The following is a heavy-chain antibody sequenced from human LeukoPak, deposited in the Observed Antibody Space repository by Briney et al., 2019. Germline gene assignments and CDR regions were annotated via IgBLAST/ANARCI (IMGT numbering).Heavy chain of an antibody. J-gene: IGHJ4*02. CDR1: GYTFTGHY. Sequence: GASVRVSCEASGYTFTGHYIHWVRQAPGQGLEWMGCINPNSGRTNYAQRFQGRVTMTRDTSISTAYMELSRLRSDDTAVYYCARGYSGYDYYYWGEGTLVTVSS. CDR2: INPNSGRT. V-gene: IGHV1-2*02. CDR3: ARGYSGYDYYY. D-gene: IGHD5-12*01.